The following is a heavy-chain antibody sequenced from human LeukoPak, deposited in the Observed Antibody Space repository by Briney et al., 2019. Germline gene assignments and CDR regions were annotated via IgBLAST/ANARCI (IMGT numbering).Heavy chain of an antibody. CDR2: INAGNDNT. D-gene: IGHD2-15*01. Sequence: ASVKVSCKASGYTFTSYAMHWVRQAPGQRLEWMGWINAGNDNTKYSQKFQGRVTITRDASASTAYMELSSLRSEDTAVYYCARDLGYCTGGTCYPNWFDPWGQGTLVTVSS. CDR1: GYTFTSYA. J-gene: IGHJ5*02. CDR3: ARDLGYCTGGTCYPNWFDP. V-gene: IGHV1-3*01.